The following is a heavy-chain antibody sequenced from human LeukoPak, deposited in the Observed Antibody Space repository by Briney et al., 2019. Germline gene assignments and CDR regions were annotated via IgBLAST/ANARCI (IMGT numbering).Heavy chain of an antibody. Sequence: PGGSLRLSCAASGFTFSSYGMHWVRQAPGKGLEWVAFIRYDGSNKYYADSVKGRFTISRDNSKNTLYLQMNSLRAEDTAVYYCAKGPIYGDYGPLDYWGQGTLVTVSS. V-gene: IGHV3-30*02. J-gene: IGHJ4*02. CDR2: IRYDGSNK. CDR3: AKGPIYGDYGPLDY. CDR1: GFTFSSYG. D-gene: IGHD4-17*01.